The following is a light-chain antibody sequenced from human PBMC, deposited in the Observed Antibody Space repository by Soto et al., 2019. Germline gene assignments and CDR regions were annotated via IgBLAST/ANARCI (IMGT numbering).Light chain of an antibody. CDR1: SSNIESKT. Sequence: QPVLTQPPSASGTPGQRVTISCSGSSSNIESKTVNWYQQLPGTAPKLLIYSNNQRPSGVPDRFSGSKSGTSASLAISGLQSEDEADYYCAAWDDSLNGVVFGGGTKLTVL. J-gene: IGLJ2*01. V-gene: IGLV1-44*01. CDR2: SNN. CDR3: AAWDDSLNGVV.